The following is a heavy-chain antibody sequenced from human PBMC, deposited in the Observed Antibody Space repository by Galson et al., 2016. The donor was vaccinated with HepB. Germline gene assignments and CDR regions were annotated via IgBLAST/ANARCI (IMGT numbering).Heavy chain of an antibody. CDR1: GFTFSSYA. CDR2: ISYDGTNK. D-gene: IGHD6-6*01. J-gene: IGHJ6*04. Sequence: SLRLSCAASGFTFSSYALHWVRQAPGKGLEWMAVISYDGTNKQYADSVKGRFTISRDNSKNTMFLQLNSLRSDDTAVYYWAGDGVILGSSSGDYYYGLDVWGTGTTVFVSS. CDR3: AGDGVILGSSSGDYYYGLDV. V-gene: IGHV3-30-3*01.